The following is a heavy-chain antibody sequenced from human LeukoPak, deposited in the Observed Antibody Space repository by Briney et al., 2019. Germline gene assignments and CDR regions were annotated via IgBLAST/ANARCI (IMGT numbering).Heavy chain of an antibody. J-gene: IGHJ3*02. CDR1: GGSISSYY. V-gene: IGHV4-59*01. CDR3: AREVVAAAGTDAFDI. CDR2: IYYSGST. D-gene: IGHD6-13*01. Sequence: SETLSLTCTVSGGSISSYYWSWIRQPPGKGLEWIGYIYYSGSTNYNPSLKSRVTISVDTSKNQFSLKLSSATAAGTAVYYCAREVVAAAGTDAFDIWGQGTMVTVSS.